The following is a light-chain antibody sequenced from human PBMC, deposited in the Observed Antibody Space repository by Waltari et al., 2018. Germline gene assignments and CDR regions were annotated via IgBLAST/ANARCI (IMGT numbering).Light chain of an antibody. CDR2: EVI. J-gene: IGLJ1*01. CDR1: NRDVGNYNL. CDR3: CSYAGSGTYV. Sequence: QSALTQPASVSGTPGQSITITCTGTNRDVGNYNLVPWYQHHPAEAPTLMFWEVIKRPSGFFKRFSGSKPGISASLTTAGLQAEDEADYYCCSYAGSGTYVFATGTKVTVL. V-gene: IGLV2-23*02.